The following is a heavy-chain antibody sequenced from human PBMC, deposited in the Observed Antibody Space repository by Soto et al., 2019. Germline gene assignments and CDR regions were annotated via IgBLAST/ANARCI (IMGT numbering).Heavy chain of an antibody. J-gene: IGHJ4*02. CDR1: GYTFTAYA. CDR3: TRSAISPYGGLIGPFDY. CDR2: INPANGNT. Sequence: QVQLAQSGAEERKPGASVKVSCEATGYTFTAYAMHWVRQAPGQRLEWMGWINPANGNTKYSQKSQGRLTITSDTSAKTVYMELSSLTSEDTAMYYCTRSAISPYGGLIGPFDYWGQGNLVTVSS. V-gene: IGHV1-3*05. D-gene: IGHD3-16*02.